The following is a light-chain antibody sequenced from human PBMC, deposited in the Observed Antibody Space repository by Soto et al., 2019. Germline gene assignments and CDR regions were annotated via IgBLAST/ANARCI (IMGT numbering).Light chain of an antibody. J-gene: IGKJ2*01. V-gene: IGKV3-20*01. CDR1: QSVSSSY. Sequence: EIVLTQSPGTLSLSPGERATLSCRASQSVSSSYLAWYQQKPGQAPRLLIYGASSRATGIPDRFSGSGSGTDFNLTVSRLEPEDFAVYYCQQHGSSPPYTFGQGTKLEIK. CDR3: QQHGSSPPYT. CDR2: GAS.